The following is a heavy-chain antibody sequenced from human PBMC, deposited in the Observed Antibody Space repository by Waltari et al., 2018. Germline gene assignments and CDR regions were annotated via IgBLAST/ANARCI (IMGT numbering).Heavy chain of an antibody. CDR2: ISSSSRYI. CDR1: GFTFSSYS. D-gene: IGHD3-10*01. Sequence: EVQLVESGGGLVKPGGSLRLSCAASGFTFSSYSMNWVRQGPGKGLEWVSSISSSSRYIDYAYSVKGRFAISRDKAKNSLELQMNSLRAEDTAVYYCARDIKKYWYFDLWGRGTLVTVSS. V-gene: IGHV3-21*01. CDR3: ARDIKKYWYFDL. J-gene: IGHJ2*01.